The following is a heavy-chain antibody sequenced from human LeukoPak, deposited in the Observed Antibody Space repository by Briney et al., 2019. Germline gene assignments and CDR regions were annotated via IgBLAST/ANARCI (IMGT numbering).Heavy chain of an antibody. CDR3: ASWGPTKSFDY. V-gene: IGHV4-59*01. CDR1: GGSISSYY. CDR2: IYYSGST. J-gene: IGHJ4*02. Sequence: SETLSLTCTVSGGSISSYYWSWIRQPPGKGLEWIGYIYYSGSTNYNPSLKSRVTISVDTSKNQFSLKLSSVTAADTAVHYCASWGPTKSFDYWGQGTLVTVSS. D-gene: IGHD7-27*01.